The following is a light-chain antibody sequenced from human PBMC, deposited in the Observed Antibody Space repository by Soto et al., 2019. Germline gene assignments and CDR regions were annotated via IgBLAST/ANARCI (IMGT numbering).Light chain of an antibody. V-gene: IGKV3-15*01. CDR2: DAS. Sequence: EIVMTQSPATLSVSPGERATLSCRASQSVSSNLAWHQQKHGQAPRILMYDASTRATGIPARFSGSGSGTEFTLTISSLQSEDFAVYYCQQYHNWPITFGQGTRLEIK. CDR1: QSVSSN. CDR3: QQYHNWPIT. J-gene: IGKJ5*01.